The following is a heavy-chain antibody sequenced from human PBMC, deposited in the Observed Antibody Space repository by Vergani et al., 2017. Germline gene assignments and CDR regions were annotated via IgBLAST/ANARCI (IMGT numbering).Heavy chain of an antibody. CDR3: ARPWYSSGWYALHYGMDV. CDR1: GGTFSSYA. D-gene: IGHD6-19*01. V-gene: IGHV1-69*06. CDR2: IIPIFGTA. J-gene: IGHJ6*02. Sequence: QVQLVQSGAEVKKPGSSVKVSCKASGGTFSSYAISWVRQAPGQGLEWMGGIIPIFGTANYARKFQGRVTITADKSTSTAYLELNSLRSEDTAVYYCARPWYSSGWYALHYGMDVWGQGTTVTVSS.